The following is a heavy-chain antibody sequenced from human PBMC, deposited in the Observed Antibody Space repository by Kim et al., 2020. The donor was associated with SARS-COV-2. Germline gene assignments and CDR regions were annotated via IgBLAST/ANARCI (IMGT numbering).Heavy chain of an antibody. Sequence: SVKVSCKASGGTFSSYAISWVRQAPGQGLEWMGGIIPIFGTANYAQKFQGRVTITADESTSTAYMELSSLRSEDTAVYYCAGDTGDSSGGAYYYYYYGMDVWGQGTTVTVSS. CDR1: GGTFSSYA. D-gene: IGHD3-22*01. CDR2: IIPIFGTA. CDR3: AGDTGDSSGGAYYYYYYGMDV. J-gene: IGHJ6*02. V-gene: IGHV1-69*13.